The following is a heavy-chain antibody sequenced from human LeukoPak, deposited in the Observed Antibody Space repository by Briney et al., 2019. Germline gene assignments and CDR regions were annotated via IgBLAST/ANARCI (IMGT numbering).Heavy chain of an antibody. V-gene: IGHV3-9*01. CDR1: GFTFDDYA. D-gene: IGHD3-16*01. CDR3: AKGKVWGTFDI. CDR2: ITWNSGSI. J-gene: IGHJ3*02. Sequence: SGGSLRLSCAASGFTFDDYAMHWVRQGPGKGLEWVSGITWNSGSIGYADSVKGRFTISRDNAKNSLYLQMNSLRAEDTALYYCAKGKVWGTFDIWGQGTMVTVSS.